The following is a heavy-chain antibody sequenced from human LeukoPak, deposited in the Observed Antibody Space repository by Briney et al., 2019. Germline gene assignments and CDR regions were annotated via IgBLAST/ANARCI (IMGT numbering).Heavy chain of an antibody. CDR2: ISSGSSTT. Sequence: GGSLGLSCAASGFTFSPLGMNWVRQAPGRGLEWVSYISSGSSTTYYADSVKGRFTISRDSAKNSLYLQMNSLRDEDTAVYYCARGRGLTLSYHYFDYWGQGTLVTVSS. CDR3: ARGRGLTLSYHYFDY. D-gene: IGHD3-10*01. J-gene: IGHJ4*02. V-gene: IGHV3-48*02. CDR1: GFTFSPLG.